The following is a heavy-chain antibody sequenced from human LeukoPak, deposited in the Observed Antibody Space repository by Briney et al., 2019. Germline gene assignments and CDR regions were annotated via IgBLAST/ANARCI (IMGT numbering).Heavy chain of an antibody. J-gene: IGHJ4*02. V-gene: IGHV4-4*07. D-gene: IGHD2-8*01. CDR1: GASISSYY. Sequence: PSETLSLTCTVSGASISSYYWSWIRQPAGKGLEWIGRIYTSGSTNYNPALKSQVTMSVETSRNQFSLKMSSVTAADTAVYYCAREREDIKLMLYAYYFDYWGQGTLVTVSS. CDR2: IYTSGST. CDR3: AREREDIKLMLYAYYFDY.